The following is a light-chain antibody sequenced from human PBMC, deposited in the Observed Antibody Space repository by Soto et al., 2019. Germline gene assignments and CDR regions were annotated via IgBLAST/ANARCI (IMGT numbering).Light chain of an antibody. Sequence: QAVVTQEPSLTVSPGGTVTLTCGSSTGAVTSSHYPYWLQQKPGQAPRTLIYATSNKQSWTPARFSGSLLGGKAALTLSGAQPEDEAEYYCLLYYSGPRVFGGGTQLTVL. CDR1: TGAVTSSHY. CDR2: ATS. V-gene: IGLV7-46*01. J-gene: IGLJ2*01. CDR3: LLYYSGPRV.